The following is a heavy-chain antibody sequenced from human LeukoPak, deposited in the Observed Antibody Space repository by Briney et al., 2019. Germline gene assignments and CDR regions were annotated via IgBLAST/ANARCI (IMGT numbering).Heavy chain of an antibody. Sequence: SVKVSCKASGGTFSSYAISWVRQAPGQGLEWMGRIIPIFGTANYAQKFQGRVTITTDESTSTAYMELSSLRSEDTAVYYCAGLARDSSGYYKVQNNWFDPWGQGTLVTASS. J-gene: IGHJ5*02. V-gene: IGHV1-69*05. CDR1: GGTFSSYA. CDR3: AGLARDSSGYYKVQNNWFDP. CDR2: IIPIFGTA. D-gene: IGHD3-22*01.